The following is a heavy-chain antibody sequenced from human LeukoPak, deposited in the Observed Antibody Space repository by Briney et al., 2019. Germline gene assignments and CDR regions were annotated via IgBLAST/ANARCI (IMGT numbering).Heavy chain of an antibody. CDR3: ARAPIGRRDGYTFFDY. D-gene: IGHD5-24*01. CDR1: GFTFSSYG. Sequence: GGSLRLSCAASGFTFSSYGMHWVRQAPGKGLEWVAVIWYDGSNKYYADSVKGRFTISRDNSKNTLYLQMNSLRAEDTAVYYCARAPIGRRDGYTFFDYWGQGTLVTVSS. V-gene: IGHV3-33*01. CDR2: IWYDGSNK. J-gene: IGHJ4*02.